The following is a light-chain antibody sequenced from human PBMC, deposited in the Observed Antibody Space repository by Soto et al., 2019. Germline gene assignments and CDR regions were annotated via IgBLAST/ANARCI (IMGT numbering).Light chain of an antibody. CDR3: QQYGSSIT. CDR1: QTVSRN. CDR2: DIS. J-gene: IGKJ5*01. V-gene: IGKV3-15*01. Sequence: ERVMTQSPATLSVSPGERATLSCRASQTVSRNLAWYQQRPGQAPRLLIYDISNRATGVPARFSGSGSETEFTLTIRSLEPEDFAVFYCQQYGSSITFGQGTRLDI.